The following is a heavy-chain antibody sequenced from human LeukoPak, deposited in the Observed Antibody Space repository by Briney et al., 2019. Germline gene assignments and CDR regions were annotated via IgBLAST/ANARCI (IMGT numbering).Heavy chain of an antibody. CDR3: ARKQQLINWFDP. D-gene: IGHD6-13*01. CDR2: IYYSGST. CDR1: GGSISSSSYY. J-gene: IGHJ5*02. V-gene: IGHV4-39*07. Sequence: SSETLSLTCTVSGGSISSSSYYWGWIRQPPGKGLEWIGSIYYSGSTYYNPSLKSRVTISVDTSKNQFSLKLSSVTAADTAVYYCARKQQLINWFDPWGQGTLVTVSS.